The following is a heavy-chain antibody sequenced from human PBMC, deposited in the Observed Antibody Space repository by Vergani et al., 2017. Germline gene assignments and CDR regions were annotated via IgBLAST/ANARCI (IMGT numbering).Heavy chain of an antibody. CDR1: GYTFSNYY. J-gene: IGHJ4*02. Sequence: QVQVVQSGAEVKKSGASVKVSCKTSGYTFSNYYMHWVRQAPGQGLEWMGIINPSGGNTNYAQKFQGRVTMTRDTSTSTVYTELCSLRSEDTAIYYCARGDYGILTGYRYWGEGTLVTVSA. CDR2: INPSGGNT. CDR3: ARGDYGILTGYRY. D-gene: IGHD3-9*01. V-gene: IGHV1-46*03.